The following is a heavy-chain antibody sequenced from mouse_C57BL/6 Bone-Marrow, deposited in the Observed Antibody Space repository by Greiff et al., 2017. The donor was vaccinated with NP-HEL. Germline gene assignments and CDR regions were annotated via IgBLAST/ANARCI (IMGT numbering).Heavy chain of an antibody. D-gene: IGHD2-4*01. CDR2: IDPENGDT. CDR1: GFNIKDDY. Sequence: VQLQQSGAELVRPGASVKLSCTASGFNIKDDYMHWVKQRPEQGLEWIGWIDPENGDTEYASKFQGKATITADTSSNTAYLQLSSLTSEDTAVYYCTFYYDYGEYYFDYWGQGTTLTVSS. J-gene: IGHJ2*01. V-gene: IGHV14-4*01. CDR3: TFYYDYGEYYFDY.